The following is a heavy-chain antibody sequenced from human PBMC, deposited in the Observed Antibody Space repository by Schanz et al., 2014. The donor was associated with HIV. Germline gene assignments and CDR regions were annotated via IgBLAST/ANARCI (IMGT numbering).Heavy chain of an antibody. V-gene: IGHV1-69*01. CDR2: IIPIFGTS. Sequence: QVLLVQSGTEVKKPGASVKVSCKASGYTFTDYFVHWVRQAPGQGLEWMGGIIPIFGTSNYAQKFQGRVTITADESTSTAYMELRSLRAEDTAVYYCAREYGDYGSGRSFGMDVWGQGTTVTVSS. D-gene: IGHD3-10*01. CDR1: GYTFTDYF. CDR3: AREYGDYGSGRSFGMDV. J-gene: IGHJ6*02.